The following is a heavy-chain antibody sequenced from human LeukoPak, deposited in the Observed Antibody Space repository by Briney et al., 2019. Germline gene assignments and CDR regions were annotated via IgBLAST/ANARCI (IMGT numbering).Heavy chain of an antibody. D-gene: IGHD1-1*01. CDR2: TFYRSKWYN. CDR1: GDSVSRHDLT. V-gene: IGHV6-1*01. J-gene: IGHJ4*02. CDR3: VRSYDWVFDY. Sequence: SQTLSLTCAISGDSVSRHDLTWDWVRQSPSRGLECLGRTFYRSKWYNDFAVSVKSRITVSPDTSKNQFSLHLNSVTPEDTAVYYCVRSYDWVFDYWGQGTRVTVSS.